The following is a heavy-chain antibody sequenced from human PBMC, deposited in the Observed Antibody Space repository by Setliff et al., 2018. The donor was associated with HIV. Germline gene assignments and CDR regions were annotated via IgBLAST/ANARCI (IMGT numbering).Heavy chain of an antibody. CDR3: ARDLAYCSGGSCYRPFIYYFYYMDV. Sequence: ASVKVSCKASGFSFDDYYIHWVRQAPGQGLEWMGCVIPNSGKTYYAQEFPGRVTMTSDTSINTAYMGVSWLTYDDTAIYYCARDLAYCSGGSCYRPFIYYFYYMDVWGKGATVTVSS. D-gene: IGHD2-15*01. J-gene: IGHJ6*03. CDR2: VIPNSGKT. CDR1: GFSFDDYY. V-gene: IGHV1-2*02.